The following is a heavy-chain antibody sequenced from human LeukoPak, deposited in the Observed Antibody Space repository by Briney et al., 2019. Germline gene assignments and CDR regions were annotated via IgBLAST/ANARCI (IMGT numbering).Heavy chain of an antibody. Sequence: LSLTCTVSGGSISSGGYYWSWIRQAPGKGLEWVSAISGSGGSTYYADSVKGRFTISRDNSKNTLYLQMNSLRAEDTAVYYCANTGLYDSSGYYNEPAGYYYYMDVWGKGTTVTVSS. D-gene: IGHD3-22*01. CDR3: ANTGLYDSSGYYNEPAGYYYYMDV. J-gene: IGHJ6*03. V-gene: IGHV3-23*01. CDR2: ISGSGGST. CDR1: GGSISSGGYY.